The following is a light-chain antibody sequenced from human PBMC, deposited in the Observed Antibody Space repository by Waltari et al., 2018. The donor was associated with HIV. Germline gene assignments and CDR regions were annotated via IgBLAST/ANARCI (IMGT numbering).Light chain of an antibody. CDR3: QSVDAGGTQVV. CDR1: AMPTKY. J-gene: IGLJ2*01. V-gene: IGLV3-25*03. CDR2: KDP. Sequence: YELTQPPSLSVSPGQTAAPTRPGDAMPTKYSFRYQQRPGQAPVMVIFKDPQRASGIPERFSGSSSGTTVTLTISGVQTEDEADYYCQSVDAGGTQVVFGGGTKLSVL.